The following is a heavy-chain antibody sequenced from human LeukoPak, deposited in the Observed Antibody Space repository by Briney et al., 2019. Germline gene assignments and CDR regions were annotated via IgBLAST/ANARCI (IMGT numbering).Heavy chain of an antibody. V-gene: IGHV1-18*01. CDR3: ARIRGLSSWYNGLHYFDY. CDR2: ISAYNGNT. J-gene: IGHJ4*02. Sequence: ASVKVSCKASGYTFTSYGISWVRQAPGQGLEWMGWISAYNGNTNYAQKLQGRVTMTTDTSTSTAYMELRSLRSDDTAVYYCARIRGLSSWYNGLHYFDYWGQGTLVTVSS. CDR1: GYTFTSYG. D-gene: IGHD6-13*01.